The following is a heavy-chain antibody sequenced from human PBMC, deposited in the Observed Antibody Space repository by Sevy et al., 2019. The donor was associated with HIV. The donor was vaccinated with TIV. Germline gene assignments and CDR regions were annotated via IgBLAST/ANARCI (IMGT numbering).Heavy chain of an antibody. V-gene: IGHV1-69*13. CDR1: GGTCSSFA. CDR2: IFPIFATA. J-gene: IGHJ4*02. CDR3: TSGLAVSVDY. D-gene: IGHD6-19*01. Sequence: ASVKVSCKASGGTCSSFAISWVRQAPGQGLEWMGGIFPIFATANYAQKFQGRLTITADESTCTAYMELSSLRSDDTAVYYCTSGLAVSVDYWGQGTLVTVSS.